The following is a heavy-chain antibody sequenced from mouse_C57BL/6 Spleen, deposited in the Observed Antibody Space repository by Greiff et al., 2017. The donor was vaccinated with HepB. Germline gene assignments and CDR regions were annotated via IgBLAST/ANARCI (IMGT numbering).Heavy chain of an antibody. CDR3: ASLSYYYGGETWFAY. Sequence: VQLQQPGAELVMPGASVKLSCKASGYTFTSYWMHWVKQRPGQGLEWIGEIDPSDSYTNYNQKFKGKSTLTVDKSSSTAYMQLGSLTSEDSAVDYCASLSYYYGGETWFAYWGQGTLVTVSA. D-gene: IGHD1-1*01. CDR2: IDPSDSYT. J-gene: IGHJ3*01. V-gene: IGHV1-69*01. CDR1: GYTFTSYW.